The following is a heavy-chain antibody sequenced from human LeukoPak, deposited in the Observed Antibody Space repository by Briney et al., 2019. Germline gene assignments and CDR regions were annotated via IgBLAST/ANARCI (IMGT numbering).Heavy chain of an antibody. Sequence: GGSLRLSCAASGFTFSSYTMSWVRQAPGKGLEWVSTITTSDGNTYYADSVKGRFTVSRDNSKNSLYLQMNSLRAEDTAVYYCAKDRRGPKAWFDPWGQGTLVTVSS. J-gene: IGHJ5*02. CDR2: ITTSDGNT. V-gene: IGHV3-23*01. CDR3: AKDRRGPKAWFDP. D-gene: IGHD3-10*01. CDR1: GFTFSSYT.